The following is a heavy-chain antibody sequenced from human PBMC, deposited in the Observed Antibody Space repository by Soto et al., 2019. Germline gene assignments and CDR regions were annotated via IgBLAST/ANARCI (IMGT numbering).Heavy chain of an antibody. J-gene: IGHJ4*01. CDR2: ISSSSTTI. Sequence: VSVRLSCAVSGFTFRRYSMNWFRQAPGKGLEWVSYISSSSTTIYYADSVKGRFTISRDNAKNSLSLQMYSLRDEDTAVYYCARDFYGSGSYYDFWGQGTLVTVSS. V-gene: IGHV3-48*02. CDR3: ARDFYGSGSYYDF. D-gene: IGHD3-10*01. CDR1: GFTFRRYS.